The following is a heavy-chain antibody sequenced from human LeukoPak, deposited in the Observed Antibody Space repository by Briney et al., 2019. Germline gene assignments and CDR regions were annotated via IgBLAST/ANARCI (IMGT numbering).Heavy chain of an antibody. CDR2: IYTSGST. Sequence: SQTLSLTCTVSGGSISSGSYYWSWIRQPAGKGLEWIGRIYTSGSTNYNPSLKSRVTISVDTSKNQFSLKLSSVTAADTAVYYCARGDCSSTSCYLNWFDPWGQGTLVTVSS. V-gene: IGHV4-61*02. J-gene: IGHJ5*02. CDR1: GGSISSGSYY. CDR3: ARGDCSSTSCYLNWFDP. D-gene: IGHD2-2*01.